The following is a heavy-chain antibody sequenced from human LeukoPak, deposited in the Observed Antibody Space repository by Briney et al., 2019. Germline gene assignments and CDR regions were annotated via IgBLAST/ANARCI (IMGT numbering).Heavy chain of an antibody. J-gene: IGHJ4*02. Sequence: GGSLRLSCAASGFAFSTYDIHWVRQAPGKGLEWVAVISYHGTNTYYADSVKGRFTVSRDNSDNTLYLHMDRLRPEDTAVYFCTRGPRLWGQGTLVTVSS. CDR2: ISYHGTNT. CDR1: GFAFSTYD. CDR3: TRGPRL. V-gene: IGHV3-30-3*01.